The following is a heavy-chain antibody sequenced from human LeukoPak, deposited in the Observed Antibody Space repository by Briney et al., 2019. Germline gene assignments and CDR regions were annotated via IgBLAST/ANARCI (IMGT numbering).Heavy chain of an antibody. D-gene: IGHD6-13*01. CDR1: GGSISSGGYY. CDR3: ARGVAAGPFDY. Sequence: SQTLSLTCTVSGGSISSGGYYWSWIRQHPGKGLEWIGYIYYSGSAYYNPSLKSRVTISADTSKNQFSLKLSSVTAADTAVYYCARGVAAGPFDYWGQGTLVTVSS. CDR2: IYYSGSA. J-gene: IGHJ4*02. V-gene: IGHV4-31*03.